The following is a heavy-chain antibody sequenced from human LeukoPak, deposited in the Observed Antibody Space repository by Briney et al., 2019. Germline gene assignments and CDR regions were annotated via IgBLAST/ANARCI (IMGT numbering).Heavy chain of an antibody. V-gene: IGHV4-30-4*08. J-gene: IGHJ4*02. CDR1: GGSISSGDYY. Sequence: SETLSLTCTVSGGSISSGDYYWSWIRQPPGKGLEWIGYIYYSGSTYYNPSLKSRVTISVDTSKNQFSLKLSSVTAADTAVYYCARADSSTSWHFDYRGQGTLVTVSS. D-gene: IGHD2-2*01. CDR2: IYYSGST. CDR3: ARADSSTSWHFDY.